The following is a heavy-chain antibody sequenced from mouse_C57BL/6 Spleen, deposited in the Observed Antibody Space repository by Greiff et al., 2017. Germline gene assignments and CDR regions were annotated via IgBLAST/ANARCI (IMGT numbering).Heavy chain of an antibody. CDR3: VYYYGSSYFDY. CDR2: IYPGDGGT. J-gene: IGHJ2*01. D-gene: IGHD1-1*01. Sequence: QVQLKQSGPELVKPGASVKISCKASGYAFSSSWMNWVKQRPGTGLEWIGRIYPGDGGTNYNGKFKGKATLTADKSSSTAYMPLSSLTSEESAVYFCVYYYGSSYFDYWGQGTTLTVSS. V-gene: IGHV1-82*01. CDR1: GYAFSSSW.